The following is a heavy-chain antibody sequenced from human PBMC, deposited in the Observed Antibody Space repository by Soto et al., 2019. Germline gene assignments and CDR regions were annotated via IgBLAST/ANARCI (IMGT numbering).Heavy chain of an antibody. D-gene: IGHD1-26*01. Sequence: QVHLVQSGAEVRKPGASVEVSCKASGYTFTSYGVSWVRQAPGQGLEWMGWISIYNGNTIYAQKFQGRVTMSTHTSTNIASMQLRSLRSDDTAVYYCAREHHYGGSSYGMDVWGQGTTVTVSS. CDR3: AREHHYGGSSYGMDV. CDR1: GYTFTSYG. V-gene: IGHV1-18*04. J-gene: IGHJ6*02. CDR2: ISIYNGNT.